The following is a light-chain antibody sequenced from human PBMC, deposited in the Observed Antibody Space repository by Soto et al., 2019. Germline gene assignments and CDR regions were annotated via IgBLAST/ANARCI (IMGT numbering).Light chain of an antibody. CDR2: GGS. CDR1: ESVRNNS. Sequence: LILTQSPGTLSLSPGERATLSCRASESVRNNSLAWYQQHPGQAPRLLIFGGSSRATGIPDRFTGTGSGADFSLTISRLEPDDSAVYFCHHYGYGADTFGQGTKLEIK. CDR3: HHYGYGADT. V-gene: IGKV3-20*01. J-gene: IGKJ2*01.